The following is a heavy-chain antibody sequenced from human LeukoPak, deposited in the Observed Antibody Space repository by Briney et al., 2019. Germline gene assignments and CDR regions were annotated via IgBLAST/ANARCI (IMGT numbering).Heavy chain of an antibody. V-gene: IGHV3-23*01. CDR3: AKAPYGSGSYYVNL. Sequence: GGSLRLSCAASGFTVSSNYMSWVRQAPGKGLEWVSAIRGAGDITDYADPVKGRFTISRDNSKNMLYLQMSSLRAEDTAIYYCAKAPYGSGSYYVNLWGQGTLVTVSS. D-gene: IGHD3-10*01. CDR2: IRGAGDIT. J-gene: IGHJ4*02. CDR1: GFTVSSNY.